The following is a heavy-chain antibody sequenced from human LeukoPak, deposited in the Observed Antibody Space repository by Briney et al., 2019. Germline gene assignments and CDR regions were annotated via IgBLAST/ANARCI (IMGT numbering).Heavy chain of an antibody. V-gene: IGHV3-30*18. Sequence: PGRSLRLSCAASGFTFSGYAMHWVRQAPGKGLEWVAGISYDGSDIYYADSVKGRFTISRDNSKNTLYLQLNSLRAEDTAIYYCAKRFTYSSTWYYFEYWGEGTLVTVSS. D-gene: IGHD6-13*01. CDR2: ISYDGSDI. CDR3: AKRFTYSSTWYYFEY. J-gene: IGHJ4*02. CDR1: GFTFSGYA.